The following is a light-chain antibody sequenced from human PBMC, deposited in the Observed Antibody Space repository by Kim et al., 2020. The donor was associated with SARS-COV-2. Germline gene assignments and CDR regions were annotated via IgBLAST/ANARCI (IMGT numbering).Light chain of an antibody. CDR2: GAS. J-gene: IGKJ5*01. Sequence: ASIGDRVTITCRASQGISSYLAWYQQNPGKAPKLLIYGASTLQNGVPSRFSGRGSGTDFTLTINTLQPEDFATYYCQQLDDYPITFGQGTRLEIK. CDR1: QGISSY. CDR3: QQLDDYPIT. V-gene: IGKV1-9*01.